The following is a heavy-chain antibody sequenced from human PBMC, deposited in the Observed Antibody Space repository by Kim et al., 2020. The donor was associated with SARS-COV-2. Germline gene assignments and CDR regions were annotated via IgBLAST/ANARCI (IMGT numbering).Heavy chain of an antibody. CDR3: AKSPLGGYEEFDY. Sequence: SADSGKGRFTISRDNSKNTLYLQMNSLRAEDTAVYYCAKSPLGGYEEFDYWGQGTLVTVSS. J-gene: IGHJ4*02. D-gene: IGHD5-12*01. V-gene: IGHV3-23*01.